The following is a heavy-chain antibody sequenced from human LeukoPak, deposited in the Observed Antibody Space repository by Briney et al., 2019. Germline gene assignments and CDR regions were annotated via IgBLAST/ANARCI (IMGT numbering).Heavy chain of an antibody. Sequence: PSETLSLTCTVSGGSISSSSYYWGWIRQPPGKGLEWIGSIYYSGSTYYNPSLKSRVTISVDTSKNQFSLKLSSVAAADTAVYYCAGHYSGSHYYPGYFDYWGQGTLVTVSS. J-gene: IGHJ4*02. CDR3: AGHYSGSHYYPGYFDY. D-gene: IGHD1-26*01. CDR1: GGSISSSSYY. CDR2: IYYSGST. V-gene: IGHV4-39*01.